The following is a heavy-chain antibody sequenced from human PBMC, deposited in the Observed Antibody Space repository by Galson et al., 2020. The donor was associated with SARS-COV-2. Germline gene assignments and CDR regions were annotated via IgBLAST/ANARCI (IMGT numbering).Heavy chain of an antibody. CDR2: ISDSGST. V-gene: IGHV4-34*01. Sequence: SETLSLTCAVYGGSFRGYYWSWIRQPPGKGLEWIGEISDSGSTNYNPSLTSRVTISVDTSKKQFSLKLSSVTAADTAVYYCARGLVGARLGYWGQGTLVTVSS. CDR1: GGSFRGYY. D-gene: IGHD1-26*01. J-gene: IGHJ4*02. CDR3: ARGLVGARLGY.